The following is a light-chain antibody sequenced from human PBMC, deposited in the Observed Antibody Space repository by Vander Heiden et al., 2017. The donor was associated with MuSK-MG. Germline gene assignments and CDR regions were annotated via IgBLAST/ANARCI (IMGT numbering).Light chain of an antibody. CDR2: GNS. CDR1: SSNLGAGSD. CDR3: QAYYSSLSGNWV. Sequence: QSVLTQQTSGSGAPGQRVTISCAASSSNLGAGSDVHWYQQLPGTAPKRLIYGNSNRPSVGPDRFAGSNSGTSASMAITALQAEDEADDYCQAYYSSLSGNWVFGGGTKLTVL. V-gene: IGLV1-40*01. J-gene: IGLJ3*02.